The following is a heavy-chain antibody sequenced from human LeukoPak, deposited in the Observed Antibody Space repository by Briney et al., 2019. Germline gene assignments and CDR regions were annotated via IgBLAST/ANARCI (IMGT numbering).Heavy chain of an antibody. D-gene: IGHD2-2*01. Sequence: PGGSLRLSCAASGFTFSGFSMTWVRQAPGKGLEWVSTVTNSGGSTYYADSVKGRFTISRDNSKNTLYLQMNSLRAEDTAVYYCAKSLRRYCSSTSCLGPLDYWGQGTLVTVSS. J-gene: IGHJ4*02. CDR2: VTNSGGST. CDR1: GFTFSGFS. V-gene: IGHV3-23*01. CDR3: AKSLRRYCSSTSCLGPLDY.